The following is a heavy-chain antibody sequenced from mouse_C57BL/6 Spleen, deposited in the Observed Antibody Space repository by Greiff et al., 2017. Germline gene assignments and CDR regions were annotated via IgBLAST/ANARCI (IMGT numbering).Heavy chain of an antibody. CDR3: AIDYYGSSGYAMDY. D-gene: IGHD1-1*01. CDR2: IRNKANGYTT. CDR1: GFTFTDYY. Sequence: EVKLMESGGGLVQPGGSLSLSCAASGFTFTDYYMSWVRQPPGKALEWLGFIRNKANGYTTEYSASVKGRFTISRDNSQSILYLQMNALRAEDSATYYCAIDYYGSSGYAMDYWGQGTSVTVSS. V-gene: IGHV7-3*01. J-gene: IGHJ4*01.